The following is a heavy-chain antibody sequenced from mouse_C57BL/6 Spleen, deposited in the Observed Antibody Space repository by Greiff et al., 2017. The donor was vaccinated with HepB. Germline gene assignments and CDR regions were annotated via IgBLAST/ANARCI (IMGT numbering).Heavy chain of an antibody. CDR1: GYTFTSYW. D-gene: IGHD2-12*01. J-gene: IGHJ2*01. Sequence: QVQLQQPGAELVKPGASVKMSCKASGYTFTSYWITWVKQRPGQGLEWIGDIYPGSGSTNYNEKFKGKSTLTVDTATSTAYRQLRRLTSEDTAVYYCASGGYSALDYWGQGTTLTVSS. CDR3: ASGGYSALDY. V-gene: IGHV1-55*01. CDR2: IYPGSGST.